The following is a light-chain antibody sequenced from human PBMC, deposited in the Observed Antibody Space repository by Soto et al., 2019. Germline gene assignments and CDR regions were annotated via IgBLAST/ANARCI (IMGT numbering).Light chain of an antibody. CDR1: ESIYSW. CDR2: KTY. CDR3: QEDNTNSRT. V-gene: IGKV1-5*03. Sequence: IQMTQSPSTLSASVGDTVTLTCRASESIYSWLAWYKQIPGKSPQLLIYKTYTLQGGVPSRFSGSGSGEEYTLTISSLQPDEFATYFCQEDNTNSRTFGQGTRV. J-gene: IGKJ1*01.